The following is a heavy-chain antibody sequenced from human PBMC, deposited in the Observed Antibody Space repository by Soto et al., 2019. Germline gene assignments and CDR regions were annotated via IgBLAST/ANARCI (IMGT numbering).Heavy chain of an antibody. V-gene: IGHV1-18*01. D-gene: IGHD3-22*01. CDR1: GYTFTSNG. CDR3: ARDGYYSDTSSLGDYYYGMDV. J-gene: IGHJ6*02. CDR2: ISAYSGNT. Sequence: QVRLVQSGAEVKKPGASVKVSCKASGYTFTSNGISWVRQAPGQGLEWMGWISAYSGNTNYAQKVQGRVTMTTDTSTSTDYMELMSLRSDDTAIYYCARDGYYSDTSSLGDYYYGMDVWGQLSTVTVSS.